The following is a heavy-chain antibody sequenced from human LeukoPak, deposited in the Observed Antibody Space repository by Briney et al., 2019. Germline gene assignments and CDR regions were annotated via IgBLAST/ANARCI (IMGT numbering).Heavy chain of an antibody. Sequence: GGSLRLSCAASGFTFSSYDMHWVRQATGKGLEWVSAIGTAGDTYYPGSVKGRFTISRENAKNSLYLQMNSLRAGDTAVYYCARSIAVASPHDYYYYYYGMDVWGQGTTVTVSS. J-gene: IGHJ6*02. CDR1: GFTFSSYD. D-gene: IGHD6-19*01. CDR2: IGTAGDT. V-gene: IGHV3-13*01. CDR3: ARSIAVASPHDYYYYYYGMDV.